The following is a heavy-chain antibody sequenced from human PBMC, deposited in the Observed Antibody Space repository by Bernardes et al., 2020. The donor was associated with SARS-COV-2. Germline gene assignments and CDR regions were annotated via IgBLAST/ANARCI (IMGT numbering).Heavy chain of an antibody. J-gene: IGHJ6*02. CDR2: IIPIFGTA. D-gene: IGHD6-6*01. Sequence: SVKVSCKASGGTFSSYAINWVRQAPGQGLECVGGIIPIFGTANYAQKFQGRVTITADESTNTAYMELSSLRSEDTAVYYCARAGWGSSLPYYYYYGMDVWGQGTTVTVSS. V-gene: IGHV1-69*13. CDR3: ARAGWGSSLPYYYYYGMDV. CDR1: GGTFSSYA.